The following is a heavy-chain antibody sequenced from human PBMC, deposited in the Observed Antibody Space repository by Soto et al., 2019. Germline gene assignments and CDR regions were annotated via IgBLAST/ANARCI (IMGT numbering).Heavy chain of an antibody. D-gene: IGHD3-10*01. CDR1: GFTFSSYG. V-gene: IGHV3-30*18. CDR2: ISYDGSNK. Sequence: HVQLVESGGGVVQPGRSLRLSCAASGFTFSSYGMHWVRQAPGKGLEWVSVISYDGSNKYYADSVKGRFTISRDNSKNTLYLQMNRLSAEDTAVYYCAKDRTPYLLGRGDHVDYWGRGTLLPVSS. J-gene: IGHJ4*02. CDR3: AKDRTPYLLGRGDHVDY.